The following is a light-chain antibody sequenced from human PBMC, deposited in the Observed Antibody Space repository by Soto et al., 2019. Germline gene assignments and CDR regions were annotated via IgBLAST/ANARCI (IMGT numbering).Light chain of an antibody. V-gene: IGKV3-20*01. CDR3: QQYRSSPLT. CDR1: QSVTGSN. Sequence: EIVLTQSPGTLSLSPGERAAVSCRASQSVTGSNLAWYQQKPGQAPRLLIFGASSRANGIPDRFSGSGSGTDFTLTISRLEPEDFAVYYCQQYRSSPLTFGGGTKVEIK. CDR2: GAS. J-gene: IGKJ4*01.